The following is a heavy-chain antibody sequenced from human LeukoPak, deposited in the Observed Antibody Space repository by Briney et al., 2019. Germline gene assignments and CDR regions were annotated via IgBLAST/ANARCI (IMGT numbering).Heavy chain of an antibody. V-gene: IGHV3-23*01. J-gene: IGHJ4*02. CDR1: GFTFSIYA. D-gene: IGHD3-22*01. CDR3: AKDRPNYYGSNGHYYRRDGDY. CDR2: IASSGDGT. Sequence: GGSLRLSCAASGFTFSIYAMSWVRQAPGKGLQWVSSIASSGDGTYYADSVKGRFSISRDNSENMLYLQMNSLRVEDTAVYFCAKDRPNYYGSNGHYYRRDGDYWGQGTLVTVSS.